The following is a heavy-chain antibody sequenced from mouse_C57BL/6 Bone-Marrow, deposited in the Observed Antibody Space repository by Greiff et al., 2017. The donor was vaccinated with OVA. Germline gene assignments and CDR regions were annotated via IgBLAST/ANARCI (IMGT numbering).Heavy chain of an antibody. J-gene: IGHJ4*01. D-gene: IGHD3-1*01. CDR1: GYTFTDYN. CDR3: ARSRPLGLLDAMDY. Sequence: EVQLQQSGPELVKPGASVKMSCKASGYTFTDYNMHWVKQSHGKSLEWIGYINPNNGGTSHNQKFKGKATLTVNKSSSTAYMELRSLTSEDSAVYYCARSRPLGLLDAMDYWGQGTSVTVSS. V-gene: IGHV1-22*01. CDR2: INPNNGGT.